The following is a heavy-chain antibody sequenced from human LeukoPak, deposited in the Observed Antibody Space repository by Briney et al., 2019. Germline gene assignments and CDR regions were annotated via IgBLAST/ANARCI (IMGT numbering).Heavy chain of an antibody. CDR3: AKDDGSGYSIYY. V-gene: IGHV3-33*06. J-gene: IGHJ4*02. Sequence: GGSLRLSXAASGFTFSSYGMHWVRQAPGKGLEWVAVIWYDGSNKYYADSVKGRFTISRDNSKNTLYLQMNSLRAEDTAVYDCAKDDGSGYSIYYWGQGTLVTVSS. CDR1: GFTFSSYG. D-gene: IGHD3-22*01. CDR2: IWYDGSNK.